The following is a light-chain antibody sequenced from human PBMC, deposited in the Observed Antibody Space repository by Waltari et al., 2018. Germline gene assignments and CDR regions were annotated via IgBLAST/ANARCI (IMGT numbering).Light chain of an antibody. V-gene: IGLV1-44*01. J-gene: IGLJ3*02. CDR3: AAWDDSLNAPV. Sequence: QSVLTQPPSASGTPGQRVPISCSGSSSNIGSNTVDWYQQLPGTAPKLLNYSDNSRPAGVPDRFFGSESGTSASLAISGLQSEDESDFYCAAWDDSLNAPVFGGGTKLTVL. CDR1: SSNIGSNT. CDR2: SDN.